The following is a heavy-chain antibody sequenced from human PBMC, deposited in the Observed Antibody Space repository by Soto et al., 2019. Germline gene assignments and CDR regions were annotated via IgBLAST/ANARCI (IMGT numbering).Heavy chain of an antibody. J-gene: IGHJ6*02. D-gene: IGHD3-16*01. CDR2: IIPIFGTA. CDR1: GGTFSSYA. CDR3: AGPTLAGAEQTTVYGMDV. Sequence: SVKVSCKVSGGTFSSYAISWVRQAPGQGLEWMGGIIPIFGTANYAQKFQGRVTITADESTSTAYMERSSLRSEDTAVYYCAGPTLAGAEQTTVYGMDVWGQGTTVTVS. V-gene: IGHV1-69*13.